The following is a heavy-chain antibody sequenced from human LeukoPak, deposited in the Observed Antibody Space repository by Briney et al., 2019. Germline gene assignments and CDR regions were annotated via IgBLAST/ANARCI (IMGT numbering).Heavy chain of an antibody. D-gene: IGHD4-23*01. CDR2: IYYSGST. Sequence: SETLSLTCTVSGGSISSGGYYWSWIRQHPGKGLEWIGYIYYSGSTYYNPSLKSRVTISVDTSKNQFSLKLSSVTAVDTAVYYCARDYSGNSRYNWFDPWGQGTLVTVSS. J-gene: IGHJ5*02. CDR3: ARDYSGNSRYNWFDP. CDR1: GGSISSGGYY. V-gene: IGHV4-31*03.